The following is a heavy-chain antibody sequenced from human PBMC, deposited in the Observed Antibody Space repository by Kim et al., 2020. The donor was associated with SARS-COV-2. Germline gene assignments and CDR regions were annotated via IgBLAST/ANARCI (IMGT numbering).Heavy chain of an antibody. V-gene: IGHV4-59*01. CDR3: ARASVYDILTDFDY. Sequence: PSLKSRVTISVDTSKNQFSLKLSSVTAADTAVYYCARASVYDILTDFDYWGQGTLVTVSS. D-gene: IGHD3-9*01. J-gene: IGHJ4*02.